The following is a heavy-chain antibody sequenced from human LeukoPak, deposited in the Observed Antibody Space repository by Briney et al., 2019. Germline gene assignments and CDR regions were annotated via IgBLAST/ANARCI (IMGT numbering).Heavy chain of an antibody. CDR2: INPNSGGT. V-gene: IGHV1-2*02. CDR1: GYTFTGYY. J-gene: IGHJ4*02. CDR3: ARDRALRYFDWLSIDY. D-gene: IGHD3-9*01. Sequence: ASVKVSCKASGYTFTGYYMHWVRQAPGQGLEWMGWINPNSGGTNYAQKFRGRVTMTRDTSISTAYMELSRLRSDDTAVYYCARDRALRYFDWLSIDYWGQGTLVTVSS.